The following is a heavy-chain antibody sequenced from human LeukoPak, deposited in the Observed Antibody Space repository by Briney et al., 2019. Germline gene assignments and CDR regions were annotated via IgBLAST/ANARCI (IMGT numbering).Heavy chain of an antibody. CDR1: GFTFDDYA. Sequence: PGRSLRLSCAASGFTFDDYAMHWVRQAPGKGLEWVSSISWNSGRIGYADSVKGRFTISRDNAKNSLYLQMNSLRAEDTALYYCARISGSEYYFDYWGQGTLVTVSS. CDR3: ARISGSEYYFDY. D-gene: IGHD1-26*01. CDR2: ISWNSGRI. J-gene: IGHJ4*02. V-gene: IGHV3-9*01.